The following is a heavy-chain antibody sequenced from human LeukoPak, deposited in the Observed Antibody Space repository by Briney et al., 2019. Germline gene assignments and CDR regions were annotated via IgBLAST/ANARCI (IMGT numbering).Heavy chain of an antibody. CDR2: IRSSSSYT. V-gene: IGHV3-21*01. J-gene: IGHJ4*02. CDR1: GFTFSSYS. D-gene: IGHD3/OR15-3a*01. CDR3: ARAKDDFCDY. Sequence: GGSXRLSCAASGFTFSSYSMNWVRQXPGKGLEWVSSIRSSSSYTYYADSVKGRFTISRDNAKNSLYLQMNSLTAEDTAVYYCARAKDDFCDYWGQGTLVTVSS.